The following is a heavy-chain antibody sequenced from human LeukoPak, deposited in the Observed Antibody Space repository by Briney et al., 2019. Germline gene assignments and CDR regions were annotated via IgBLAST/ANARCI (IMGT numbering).Heavy chain of an antibody. CDR2: IDPNGGGT. V-gene: IGHV1-2*02. CDR1: GYTFSGYY. J-gene: IGHJ4*02. D-gene: IGHD6-13*01. Sequence: ASVKVSCKASGYTFSGYYMHWVRQAPGQGLEWMGWIDPNGGGTKYAQKFQGRVTMASDTSISTGYMQLSRLTSDDTAVYYCARGGGLAAAGSRFDYWGQGTLVSVSS. CDR3: ARGGGLAAAGSRFDY.